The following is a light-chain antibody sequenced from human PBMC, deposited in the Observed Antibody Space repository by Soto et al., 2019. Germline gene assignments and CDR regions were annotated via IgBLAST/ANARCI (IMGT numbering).Light chain of an antibody. Sequence: QSALTQPASVSGSAGQSITISCTGTSSDVGNCNLVSWYLHHPGKAPKLLIYEDTKRPSGVSNRFSGSRSGNTASLTVSGLQAEDETDYYCCSYAGSSTYVFGTGTKLTVL. CDR3: CSYAGSSTYV. V-gene: IGLV2-23*01. CDR2: EDT. CDR1: SSDVGNCNL. J-gene: IGLJ1*01.